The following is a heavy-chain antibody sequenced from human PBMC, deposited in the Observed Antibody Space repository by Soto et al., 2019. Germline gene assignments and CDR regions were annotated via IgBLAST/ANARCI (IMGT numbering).Heavy chain of an antibody. CDR1: DGSIISGGYY. V-gene: IGHV4-31*03. CDR3: ARRPYSPHDGMDV. J-gene: IGHJ6*02. CDR2: IYYIGST. D-gene: IGHD4-4*01. Sequence: QVQLQESGTGLVKPSQTLSLTCTVSDGSIISGGYYWSWIRQHPGKGLEWIGYIYYIGSTYYNTSLKSRVTISVDTSKNQYSLKLSSVTAADTAVYYCARRPYSPHDGMDVWGQGTTVTVSS.